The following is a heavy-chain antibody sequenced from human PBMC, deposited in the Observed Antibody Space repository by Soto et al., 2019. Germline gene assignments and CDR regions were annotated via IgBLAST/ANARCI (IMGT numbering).Heavy chain of an antibody. CDR1: GFTFSDYY. CDR3: ENDPYYYASWY. CDR2: ISGSGTTI. J-gene: IGHJ4*02. Sequence: QVQLVESGGGLVKPGGSLRLSCAASGFTFSDYYMTWIRQPPGKGLEWVSYISGSGTTIYYAASVKGRFTVSRDNARNSLDLQMNSLRAEDTAFYYCENDPYYYASWYWGQGTLVTVSS. V-gene: IGHV3-11*01. D-gene: IGHD3-22*01.